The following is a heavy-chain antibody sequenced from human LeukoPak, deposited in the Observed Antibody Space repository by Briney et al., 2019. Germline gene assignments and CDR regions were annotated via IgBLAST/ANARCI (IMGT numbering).Heavy chain of an antibody. CDR2: IDPDGSTT. Sequence: GGSLSLSCAASGFTLSDHWMHWVRQAPGEGLVWVSRIDPDGSTTNYADSVKGRFTTSRDNAKNTLYLQMNSLRAEDTALYYCTRVQAGRSGLMDVWGRGTTVTVSS. CDR3: TRVQAGRSGLMDV. D-gene: IGHD2-8*02. V-gene: IGHV3-74*01. J-gene: IGHJ6*02. CDR1: GFTLSDHW.